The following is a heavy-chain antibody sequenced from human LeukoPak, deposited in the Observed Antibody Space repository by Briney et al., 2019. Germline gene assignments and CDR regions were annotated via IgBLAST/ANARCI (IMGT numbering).Heavy chain of an antibody. CDR1: GFTFSSYS. Sequence: GGSLRLSCAPSGFTFSSYSMNWVRQAPGKGLEWVSSISSSSSYIYYADSVKGRFTISRDNAKNSLYLQMNSLRAEDTAVYYCARLTYYYDSSGSTNWFDPWGQGTLVTVSS. V-gene: IGHV3-21*01. CDR2: ISSSSSYI. J-gene: IGHJ5*02. CDR3: ARLTYYYDSSGSTNWFDP. D-gene: IGHD3-22*01.